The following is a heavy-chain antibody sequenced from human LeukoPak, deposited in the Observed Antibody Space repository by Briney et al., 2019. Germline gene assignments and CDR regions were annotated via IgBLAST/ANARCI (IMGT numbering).Heavy chain of an antibody. CDR2: IYVGDSHT. CDR3: ARAELGYCSGTISYGRAFDF. J-gene: IGHJ3*01. Sequence: GESLQISCQGSGYSFSSYWIGWVRQVPGKGLEWVGSIYVGDSHTRYGPSFQGLVTISADKSVNTAYLQWRGLKASDSAMYYCARAELGYCSGTISYGRAFDFWGQGTLVTVSS. CDR1: GYSFSSYW. V-gene: IGHV5-51*01. D-gene: IGHD2-15*01.